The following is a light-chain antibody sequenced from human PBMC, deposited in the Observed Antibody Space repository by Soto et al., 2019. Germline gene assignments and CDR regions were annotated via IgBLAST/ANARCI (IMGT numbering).Light chain of an antibody. CDR3: QSYDSSLSGLVV. V-gene: IGLV1-40*01. J-gene: IGLJ2*01. CDR1: SSNIGAGYD. Sequence: QSVLTQPTSVSGAPGQRVTISCTGSSSNIGAGYDVHWYQQLPGTAPKLLIYGNSNRPSGVPDRFSGSKSGTSASLAITGLQAEDEADYYCQSYDSSLSGLVVFVGGTKLTVL. CDR2: GNS.